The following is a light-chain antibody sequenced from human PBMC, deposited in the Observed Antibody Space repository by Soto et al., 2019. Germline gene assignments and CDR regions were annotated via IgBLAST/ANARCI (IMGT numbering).Light chain of an antibody. CDR2: SAA. V-gene: IGKV4-1*01. Sequence: VLGQRPDPVAGSLGERASSNCKSSQSVLHRSNHQDHLAWFPQTPGQPPKLRSSSAAMRESAVPDRFSGRGSGTDFTLTISSLQPEDVAVYYCQQYHSAPLTVGHGTRVEN. CDR3: QQYHSAPLT. J-gene: IGKJ5*01. CDR1: QSVLHRSNHQDH.